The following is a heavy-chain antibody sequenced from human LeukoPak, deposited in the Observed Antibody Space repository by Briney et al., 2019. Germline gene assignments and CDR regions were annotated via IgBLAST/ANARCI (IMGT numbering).Heavy chain of an antibody. Sequence: GGSLRLSCAASGFTVSSYGMHWVRQAPGKGLEWVAVISYDGSNKYYADSVKGRFTISRDNSKNTLYLQMNSLRAEDTAVYYCAKEVYYYGSGASFDYWGQGTLVTVSS. J-gene: IGHJ4*02. V-gene: IGHV3-30*18. CDR2: ISYDGSNK. CDR1: GFTVSSYG. D-gene: IGHD3-10*01. CDR3: AKEVYYYGSGASFDY.